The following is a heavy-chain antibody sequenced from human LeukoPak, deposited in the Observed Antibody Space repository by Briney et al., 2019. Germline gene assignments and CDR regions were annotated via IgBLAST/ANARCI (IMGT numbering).Heavy chain of an antibody. Sequence: GASVKVSCKASGYTFTSYDINWVRQATGQGLEWMGWMNPNSGNTGYAQKFQGRVTMTRNTSISTAYMELSSLRSEDTAVYYCARGSTKKYCSSTSCRDFDPWGQGTLVTVSS. CDR2: MNPNSGNT. CDR1: GYTFTSYD. J-gene: IGHJ5*02. CDR3: ARGSTKKYCSSTSCRDFDP. V-gene: IGHV1-8*01. D-gene: IGHD2-2*01.